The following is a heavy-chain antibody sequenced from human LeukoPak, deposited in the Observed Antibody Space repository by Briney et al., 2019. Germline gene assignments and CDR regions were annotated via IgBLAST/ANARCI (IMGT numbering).Heavy chain of an antibody. J-gene: IGHJ2*01. CDR1: GGSFSGYY. CDR2: INHSGST. CDR3: ARRPVLRYFERSGYFDL. Sequence: SETLSLTCAVYGGSFSGYYWSWIRQPPGKGLEWIGEINHSGSTNYNPSLKSRVTISVDTSKNQFSLKLSSVTAADTAVYYCARRPVLRYFERSGYFDLWGHGTLVTVSS. D-gene: IGHD3-9*01. V-gene: IGHV4-34*01.